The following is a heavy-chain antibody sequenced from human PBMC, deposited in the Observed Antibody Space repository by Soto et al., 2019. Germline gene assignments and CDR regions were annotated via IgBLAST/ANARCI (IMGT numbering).Heavy chain of an antibody. CDR2: IFYSGST. CDR1: GGSLSSSSW. Sequence: KPSETLSLTCAVSGGSLSSSSWWSWVRQPPGKTLEWLGEIFYSGSTKYNPSLNSRVTISADQSKNDFSLRLSSVTAADTAVYYCVHHGGVPYYHDFWGQGRLVTVSS. V-gene: IGHV4-4*02. J-gene: IGHJ4*02. CDR3: VHHGGVPYYHDF. D-gene: IGHD2-8*01.